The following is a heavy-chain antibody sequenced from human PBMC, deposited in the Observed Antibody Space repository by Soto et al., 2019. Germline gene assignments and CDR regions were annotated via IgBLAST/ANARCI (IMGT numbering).Heavy chain of an antibody. CDR3: ARDDYVSGSYLGY. CDR2: ISASNGNT. Sequence: ASVKVSCKASDYTFSSYGISWVRQAPGQGLEWMGWISASNGNTNYAQKLQGRVTMTTDTSTSTAYLELRSLRSDDTAVYYCARDDYVSGSYLGYWGQGTLVTVSS. J-gene: IGHJ4*02. CDR1: DYTFSSYG. D-gene: IGHD3-10*01. V-gene: IGHV1-18*01.